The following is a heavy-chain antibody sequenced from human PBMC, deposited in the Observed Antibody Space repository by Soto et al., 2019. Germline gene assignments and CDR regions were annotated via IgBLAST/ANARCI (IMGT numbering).Heavy chain of an antibody. CDR3: ARCDSSGYYYGTTYGMDV. J-gene: IGHJ6*02. CDR2: IYYSGST. CDR1: GGSISSGGYY. D-gene: IGHD3-22*01. Sequence: QVQLQESGPGLVKPSQTLSLTCTVSGGSISSGGYYWSWIRQHPGKGLEWIGYIYYSGSTYYNPSLKSLVTISVDTYNNQFSLKLSSVTAADTAVYYCARCDSSGYYYGTTYGMDVWGQGTTVTVSS. V-gene: IGHV4-31*01.